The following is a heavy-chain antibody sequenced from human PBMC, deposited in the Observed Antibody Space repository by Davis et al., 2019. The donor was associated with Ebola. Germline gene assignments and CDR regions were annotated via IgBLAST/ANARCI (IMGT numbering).Heavy chain of an antibody. CDR2: ISAYNGNT. Sequence: AASVKVSCKASGYSFGTYGLSWVRQAPGQGLEWMGWISAYNGNTAYAQILQGRVTMTTDTSTGTAYMELRSLRSDDTAVYFCARTSIVGTTTTASDIWGQGTMVTVSS. CDR3: ARTSIVGTTTTASDI. J-gene: IGHJ3*02. D-gene: IGHD1-26*01. CDR1: GYSFGTYG. V-gene: IGHV1-18*01.